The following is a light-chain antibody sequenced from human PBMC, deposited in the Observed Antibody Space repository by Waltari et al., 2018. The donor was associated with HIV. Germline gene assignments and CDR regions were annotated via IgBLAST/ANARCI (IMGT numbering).Light chain of an antibody. V-gene: IGLV2-14*03. J-gene: IGLJ3*02. CDR3: SSYTASNTLWV. Sequence: QSALTQPASVYGSRGQSITMSCTGTSSDIGAYNHVSWFQQRPGKAPKLIIYDVTDRPSGVSKRFSGSKSGITASLTISGLQADDEGDYYCSSYTASNTLWVFGGGTKLTVL. CDR1: SSDIGAYNH. CDR2: DVT.